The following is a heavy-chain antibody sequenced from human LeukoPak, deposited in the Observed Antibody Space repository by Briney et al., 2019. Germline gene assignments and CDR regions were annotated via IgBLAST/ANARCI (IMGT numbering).Heavy chain of an antibody. CDR1: GYTFTNYA. Sequence: ASVKVSCKASGYTFTNYALHWVRQAPGQGLEWMGWISAYNGNTNYAQKLQGRVTMTTDTSTSTAYMELRSLRSDDTAVYYCARENSLYGVDDYWGQGTLVTVSS. D-gene: IGHD4-17*01. CDR2: ISAYNGNT. CDR3: ARENSLYGVDDY. J-gene: IGHJ4*02. V-gene: IGHV1-18*04.